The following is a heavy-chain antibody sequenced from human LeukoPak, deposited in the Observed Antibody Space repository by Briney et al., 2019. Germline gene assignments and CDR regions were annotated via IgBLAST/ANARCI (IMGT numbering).Heavy chain of an antibody. D-gene: IGHD6-19*01. V-gene: IGHV3-23*01. CDR2: ISGSGART. Sequence: GGSLRLSYAASGFTFSQYAMSWVRQGPVKGLEWVSAISGSGARTDYAESVKGRFTISRDNPKNTVDLQMNNLRAEDTAVYYCTKDPTKRWLGGGYLDHFEHWGQGILVTVSS. J-gene: IGHJ4*02. CDR3: TKDPTKRWLGGGYLDHFEH. CDR1: GFTFSQYA.